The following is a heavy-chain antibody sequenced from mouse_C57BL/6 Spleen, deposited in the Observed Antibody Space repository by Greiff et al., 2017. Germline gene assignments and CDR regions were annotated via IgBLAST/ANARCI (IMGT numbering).Heavy chain of an antibody. V-gene: IGHV7-3*01. D-gene: IGHD1-1*01. CDR3: ARWGDYGSNSEY. J-gene: IGHJ2*01. Sequence: EVQGVESGGGLVQPGGSLSLSCAASGFTFTDYYMSWVRQPPGKALEWLGFIRNKANGYTTEYSASVKGRFTISRDNSQSILYLQMNALRAEDSATYYCARWGDYGSNSEYWGQGTTLTVSS. CDR1: GFTFTDYY. CDR2: IRNKANGYTT.